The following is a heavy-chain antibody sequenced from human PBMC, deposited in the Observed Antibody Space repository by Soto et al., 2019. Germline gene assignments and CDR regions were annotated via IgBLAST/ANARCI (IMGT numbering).Heavy chain of an antibody. CDR2: IWYDGSNK. CDR3: AREGSAAAPGSGAFYYYYGMDV. J-gene: IGHJ6*02. D-gene: IGHD6-13*01. Sequence: QVQLVESGGGVVQPGRSLRLSCAASGFTFSSYGMHWVRQAPGKGLEWVAVIWYDGSNKYYADSVKGRFTISRDNSKNTLYLQMNSLRAEDTAVYYCAREGSAAAPGSGAFYYYYGMDVWGQGTTVTVSS. V-gene: IGHV3-33*01. CDR1: GFTFSSYG.